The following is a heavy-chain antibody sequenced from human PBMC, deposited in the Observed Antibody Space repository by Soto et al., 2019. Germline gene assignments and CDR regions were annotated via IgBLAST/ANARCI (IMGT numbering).Heavy chain of an antibody. CDR3: AREDRQVVVAAIDY. J-gene: IGHJ4*02. CDR1: GGSITAYNYY. Sequence: SETLSLTCTVSGGSITAYNYYWGWIRQPPGKGLEWIGSVYYGRSDYCNPSLKSRVTISVDTSKNQFSLKLSSVTAADTAVYYCAREDRQVVVAAIDYWGQGTLVTVSS. V-gene: IGHV4-39*07. D-gene: IGHD2-15*01. CDR2: VYYGRSD.